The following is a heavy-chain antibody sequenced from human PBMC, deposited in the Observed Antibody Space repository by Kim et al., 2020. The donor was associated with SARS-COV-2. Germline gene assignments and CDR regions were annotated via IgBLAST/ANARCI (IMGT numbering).Heavy chain of an antibody. CDR3: YFRDWFGMDV. J-gene: IGHJ6*02. Sequence: SETLSLTCAVYGGSFSGYYWSWIRQPPGKGLEWIGEINHSGSTNYNPSLKSRVTISVDTSKNQFSLKLSSVTAADTAVYYCYFRDWFGMDVWGQGTTVTASS. V-gene: IGHV4-34*01. CDR2: INHSGST. D-gene: IGHD3-9*01. CDR1: GGSFSGYY.